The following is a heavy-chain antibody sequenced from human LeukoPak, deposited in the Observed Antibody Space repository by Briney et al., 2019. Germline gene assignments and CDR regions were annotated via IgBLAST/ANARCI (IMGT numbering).Heavy chain of an antibody. J-gene: IGHJ4*02. D-gene: IGHD3-10*01. CDR3: ASWTESPGSCFYYYYY. CDR2: IYFSGTP. Sequence: SDTLSLTCTVSGSSISSAAYYWSWIRQNPGKGLAWIGYIYFSGTPSYNPSHKSRVTISLDTSKNQFSLNLSSVTAADTAVYYCASWTESPGSCFYYYYYWGQGTLVTVAS. CDR1: GSSISSAAYY. V-gene: IGHV4-31*03.